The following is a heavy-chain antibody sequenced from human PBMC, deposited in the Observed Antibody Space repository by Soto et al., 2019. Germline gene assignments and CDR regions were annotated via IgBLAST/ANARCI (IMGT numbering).Heavy chain of an antibody. CDR3: ARDRRYCSSTSCYASDYYYYYYMDA. CDR2: IKQDGSEK. D-gene: IGHD2-2*01. Sequence: GGSLRLSCAASGFTFSSYWMSWVRQAPGKGLEWVANIKQDGSEKYYVDSVKGRFTISRDNAKNSLYLQMNSLRAEDTAVYYCARDRRYCSSTSCYASDYYYYYYMDAWGKETTVTVSS. V-gene: IGHV3-7*01. CDR1: GFTFSSYW. J-gene: IGHJ6*03.